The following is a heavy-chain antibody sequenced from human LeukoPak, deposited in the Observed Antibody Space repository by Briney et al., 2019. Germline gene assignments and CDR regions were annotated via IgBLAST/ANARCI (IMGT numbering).Heavy chain of an antibody. J-gene: IGHJ3*01. V-gene: IGHV3-21*01. D-gene: IGHD6-13*01. CDR3: AREYSSSSSS. CDR1: GFTFSSYD. Sequence: GGSLRLSSAASGFTFSSYDMSWVRRAPGKGLEWVSSISSSSSYIYYADSVKGRFTISRDNAKNSLYLQMNSLRAEDTAVYYCAREYSSSSSSWGQGTMVTVSS. CDR2: ISSSSSYI.